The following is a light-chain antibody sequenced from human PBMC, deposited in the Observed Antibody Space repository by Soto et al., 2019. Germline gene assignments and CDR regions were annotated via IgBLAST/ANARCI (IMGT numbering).Light chain of an antibody. CDR3: QQYYSYPRT. CDR1: QGISSY. V-gene: IGKV1-8*01. Sequence: AIRMTQSPSSFSASTGDRVTITCRASQGISSYLDWYQQKPGKAPKLLIYAASTLQSGVPSRFSRSGSGTDFTLTISCLQSEDFATYYCQQYYSYPRTFGQGTKVEIK. CDR2: AAS. J-gene: IGKJ1*01.